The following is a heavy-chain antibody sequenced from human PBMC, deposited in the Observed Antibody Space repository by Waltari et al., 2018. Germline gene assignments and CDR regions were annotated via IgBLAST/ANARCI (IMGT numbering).Heavy chain of an antibody. CDR2: ISGSGGNT. D-gene: IGHD6-19*01. CDR3: ARVKDGRGWFLYYGMDV. Sequence: EVQLLESGGGLVQPGGSLRLSCAASVFTFSSYAMSWVRQAPGKGLEWVSDISGSGGNTYYAESVKGRFTISRDNSKNTLYVQMNSLRVEDTAVYYCARVKDGRGWFLYYGMDVWGQGTTVTVSS. V-gene: IGHV3-23*01. CDR1: VFTFSSYA. J-gene: IGHJ6*02.